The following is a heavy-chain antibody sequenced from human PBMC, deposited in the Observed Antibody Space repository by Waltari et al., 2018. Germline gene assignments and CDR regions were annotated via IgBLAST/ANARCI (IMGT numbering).Heavy chain of an antibody. V-gene: IGHV3-48*02. Sequence: FNTYSMHWVRQAPGKGLEWLSYMKGSGSAIYYADSVKGRFTISRDNAKNSLYLQMNSLRDEDTAVYFCARAQWLDYWGQGTLVTVSS. J-gene: IGHJ4*02. CDR3: ARAQWLDY. D-gene: IGHD6-19*01. CDR2: MKGSGSAI. CDR1: FNTYS.